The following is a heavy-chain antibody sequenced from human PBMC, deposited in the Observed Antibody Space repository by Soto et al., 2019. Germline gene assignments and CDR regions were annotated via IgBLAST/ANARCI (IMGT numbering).Heavy chain of an antibody. V-gene: IGHV3-13*01. CDR1: GFTFSSYD. CDR3: ARASRASYYDFWSAQFGGFDH. Sequence: XGSLRLSCAASGFTFSSYDMHWVRQATGKGLDWVSAIGTAGDTYYPGSVKGRFTISRENAKNSLYLQMNSLRAGDTAVYYCARASRASYYDFWSAQFGGFDHWGQGTLVTVSS. CDR2: IGTAGDT. D-gene: IGHD3-3*01. J-gene: IGHJ5*02.